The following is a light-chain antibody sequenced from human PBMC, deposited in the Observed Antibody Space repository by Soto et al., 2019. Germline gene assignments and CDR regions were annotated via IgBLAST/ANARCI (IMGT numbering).Light chain of an antibody. Sequence: QSVLTQPPSVSGAPGQRVTISCTGSSSNIGAGYDVHWYQQLPGTAPKLLIYGNSNRPSGVPDRFSGSKSGTSASLAITGLQAEDEADYYCQYYESSLSGYVFGTRTKVTVL. CDR2: GNS. V-gene: IGLV1-40*01. CDR3: QYYESSLSGYV. J-gene: IGLJ1*01. CDR1: SSNIGAGYD.